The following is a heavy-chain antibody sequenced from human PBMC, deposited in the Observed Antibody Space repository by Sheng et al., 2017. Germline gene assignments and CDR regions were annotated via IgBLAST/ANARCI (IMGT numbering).Heavy chain of an antibody. CDR3: ARGNPTRCYSSSWYWENVGFCNWFDP. D-gene: IGHD6-13*01. V-gene: IGHV4-34*01. J-gene: IGHJ5*02. Sequence: QVQLQQWGAGLLKPSETLSLTCAVYGGSFSGYYWSWIRQPPGKGLEWIGEINHSGSTNYNPSLKSRVTISVDTSKNQFSLKLSSVTAADTAVYYCARGNPTRCYSSSWYWENVGFCNWFDPGAREPWSPSPQ. CDR2: INHSGST. CDR1: GGSFSGYY.